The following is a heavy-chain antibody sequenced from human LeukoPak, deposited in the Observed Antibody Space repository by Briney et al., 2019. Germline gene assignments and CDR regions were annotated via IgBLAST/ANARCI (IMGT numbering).Heavy chain of an antibody. CDR1: GGSFSGYY. CDR2: INHSGST. D-gene: IGHD3-22*01. Sequence: PSETLSLTCAVYGGSFSGYYWSWIRQPPGKGLEWIGEINHSGSTNYNPSLKSRVTISVETSKNQFSLRLSSVTAAGTAVYYCARFGYDSSGYYRPPGFDYWGQGTLVTVSS. V-gene: IGHV4-34*01. J-gene: IGHJ4*02. CDR3: ARFGYDSSGYYRPPGFDY.